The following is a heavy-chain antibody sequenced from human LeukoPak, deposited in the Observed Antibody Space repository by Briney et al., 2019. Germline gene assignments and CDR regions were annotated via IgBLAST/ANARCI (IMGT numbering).Heavy chain of an antibody. J-gene: IGHJ4*02. CDR2: IWYDGSNK. Sequence: PGRSLRLSCAASGFTFSSYGMHWVRQAPGKGLEWVAVIWYDGSNKYYADSVKGRFTISRDNSKNTLYLQMNSLRAEDTAVYYCARDYCGGDCSLDYWGQGTLVTVSS. CDR3: ARDYCGGDCSLDY. D-gene: IGHD2-21*02. CDR1: GFTFSSYG. V-gene: IGHV3-33*01.